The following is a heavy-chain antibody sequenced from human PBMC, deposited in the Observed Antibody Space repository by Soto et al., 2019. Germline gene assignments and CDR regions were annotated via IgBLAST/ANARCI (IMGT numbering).Heavy chain of an antibody. CDR1: GYTFTSYG. CDR3: ARTEGSYYYGSEYWFDP. V-gene: IGHV1-18*01. Sequence: GASVKVSCEASGYTFTSYGISWVRQAPGQGLEWMGWISAYNGNTKYAQKLQGRVTMTTDTSTSTAYMELRSLRSDDTAVYYCARTEGSYYYGSEYWFDPWGQGTLVTVSS. J-gene: IGHJ5*02. CDR2: ISAYNGNT. D-gene: IGHD3-10*01.